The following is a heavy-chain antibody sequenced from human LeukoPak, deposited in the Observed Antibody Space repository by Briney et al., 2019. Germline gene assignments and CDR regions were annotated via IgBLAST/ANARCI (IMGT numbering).Heavy chain of an antibody. Sequence: SETLSLTCAVYGVSLSGNYWTWIRQAPGKGLQYIGEINHSGSTNYNPSLKSRVTISVDTSKNQFSLKLSSVTAADTAVYYCASRDLTAMVQSYFDYWGQGTLVTVSS. CDR3: ASRDLTAMVQSYFDY. CDR2: INHSGST. CDR1: GVSLSGNY. V-gene: IGHV4-34*01. J-gene: IGHJ4*02. D-gene: IGHD5-18*01.